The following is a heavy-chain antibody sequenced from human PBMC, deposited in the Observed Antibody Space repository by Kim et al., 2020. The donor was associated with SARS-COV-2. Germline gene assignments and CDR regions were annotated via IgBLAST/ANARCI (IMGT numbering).Heavy chain of an antibody. Sequence: ASVKVSCKASGYTFTSYGISWVRQAPGQGLEWMGWISAYNGNTNYAQKLQGRVTMTTDTSTSTAYMELRGLRSDDTAVYYCARDRQLLWFGELFPLDYYGMDVWGQGTTVTVSS. J-gene: IGHJ6*02. CDR1: GYTFTSYG. CDR2: ISAYNGNT. CDR3: ARDRQLLWFGELFPLDYYGMDV. D-gene: IGHD3-10*01. V-gene: IGHV1-18*01.